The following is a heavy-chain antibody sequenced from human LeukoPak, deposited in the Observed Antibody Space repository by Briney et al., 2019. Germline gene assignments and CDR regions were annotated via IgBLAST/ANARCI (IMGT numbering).Heavy chain of an antibody. V-gene: IGHV1-69*05. CDR2: IIPIFSTT. J-gene: IGHJ4*02. CDR3: ARNKEGKSLDY. CDR1: GGTFSSDI. Sequence: WASVKVSCKTSGGTFSSDIISWVRQAPGQGLEWMGEIIPIFSTTNYAQKFQGRVTMTRDMSTSTVYMELSSLRSDDTAVYYCARNKEGKSLDYWGQGTLVTVSS.